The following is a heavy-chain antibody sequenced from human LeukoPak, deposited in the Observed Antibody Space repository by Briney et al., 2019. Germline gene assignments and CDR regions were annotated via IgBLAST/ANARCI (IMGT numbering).Heavy chain of an antibody. J-gene: IGHJ5*02. V-gene: IGHV3-23*01. CDR2: ISGSGGST. CDR1: GFTFSSYA. D-gene: IGHD5-18*01. CDR3: GKDMDTAMVSSVTCGS. Sequence: PGGSLRLSCAASGFTFSSYAMSWVRQAPGKGLEWVSAISGSGGSTYYADSVKGRFTISRDNSKNTLYLQMNSLRAEDTAVYYCGKDMDTAMVSSVTCGSWGQGTLVTVSS.